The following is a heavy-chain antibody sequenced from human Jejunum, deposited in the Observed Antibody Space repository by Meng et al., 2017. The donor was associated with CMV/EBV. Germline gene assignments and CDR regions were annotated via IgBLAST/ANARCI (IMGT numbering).Heavy chain of an antibody. D-gene: IGHD6-13*01. CDR1: GGSISGYY. V-gene: IGHV4-4*07. CDR3: ARDRMAAPGTFEY. Sequence: HLQESGPVVVKPSEPRSLTCTVSGGSISGYYWNWIRQPAGKGLEWIGRVYMSGCTNYIPSLRSRVAMSVDTSKTQFSLRLTSVTAADTAVYYCARDRMAAPGTFEYWGQGTLVTVSS. CDR2: VYMSGCT. J-gene: IGHJ4*02.